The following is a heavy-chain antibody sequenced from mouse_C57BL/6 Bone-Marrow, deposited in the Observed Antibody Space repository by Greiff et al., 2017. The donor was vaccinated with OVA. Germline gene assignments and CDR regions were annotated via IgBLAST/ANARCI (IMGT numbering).Heavy chain of an antibody. J-gene: IGHJ4*01. CDR1: GYTFTDYE. D-gene: IGHD2-5*01. V-gene: IGHV1-15*01. Sequence: LKQSGAELVRPGASVTLSCKASGYTFTDYEMHWVKQTPVHGLEWIGAIDPETGGTAYNQKFTGKAILTADKSSSTAYMELRSLTSEDSAVYYCTRGYSNYYAMDYWGQGTSVTVSS. CDR2: IDPETGGT. CDR3: TRGYSNYYAMDY.